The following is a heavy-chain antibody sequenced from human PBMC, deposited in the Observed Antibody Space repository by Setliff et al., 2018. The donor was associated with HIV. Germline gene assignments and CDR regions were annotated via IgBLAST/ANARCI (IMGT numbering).Heavy chain of an antibody. Sequence: KTSETLSLTCTVSGGSISSISYYRGWIRQPPGKGLEWTGSIYYSGSTYYNPSLKSRVTISVDTSKNQFSLKLNSVTAADTAMYYCARHPPYCSGGSCYRGRGYYFDYWGQGTLVTVSS. D-gene: IGHD2-15*01. CDR3: ARHPPYCSGGSCYRGRGYYFDY. CDR2: IYYSGST. V-gene: IGHV4-39*01. J-gene: IGHJ4*02. CDR1: GGSISSISYY.